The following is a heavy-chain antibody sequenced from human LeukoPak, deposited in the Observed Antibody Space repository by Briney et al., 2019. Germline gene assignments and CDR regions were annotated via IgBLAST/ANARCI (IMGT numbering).Heavy chain of an antibody. CDR1: GYTFTSYG. J-gene: IGHJ4*02. CDR3: ARDLTDSSGSYYFDY. V-gene: IGHV1-18*01. Sequence: ASVTVSCKASGYTFTSYGISWVRQAPGQGLEWMGWISAYNGNTNYAQKLQGRVTMTTDTSTSTAYMELRSLRSDDTAVYYCARDLTDSSGSYYFDYWGQGTLVTVSS. CDR2: ISAYNGNT. D-gene: IGHD3-22*01.